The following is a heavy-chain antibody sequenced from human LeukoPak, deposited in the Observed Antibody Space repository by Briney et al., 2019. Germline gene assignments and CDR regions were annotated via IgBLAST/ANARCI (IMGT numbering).Heavy chain of an antibody. J-gene: IGHJ6*03. Sequence: XXXXGGSXSXXYWXWXXXPXXXGLXXIGXXNHSGSTNYNPSLKSRVTISVDTSKNQFSLKLSSVTAADTAVYYCARVLWFGPEDYYYYYMDVWGKGTTVTVSS. CDR2: XNHSGST. V-gene: IGHV4-34*01. CDR1: GGSXSXXY. CDR3: ARVLWFGPEDYYYYYMDV. D-gene: IGHD3-10*01.